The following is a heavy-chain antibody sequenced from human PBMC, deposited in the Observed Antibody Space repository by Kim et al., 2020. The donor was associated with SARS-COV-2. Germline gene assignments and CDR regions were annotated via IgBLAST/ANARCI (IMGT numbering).Heavy chain of an antibody. Sequence: GGSLKLSCAASGFTFSYSSIHWVRQASGKGLEWVGRIGSKAENYATAYAASVKGRFTISRDDSKNTAYLQMNTLKTEDTAVYYCTRHPSRAEVAARPVD. CDR3: TRHPSRAEVAARPVD. CDR1: GFTFSYSS. CDR2: IGSKAENYAT. D-gene: IGHD6-6*01. J-gene: IGHJ4*01. V-gene: IGHV3-73*01.